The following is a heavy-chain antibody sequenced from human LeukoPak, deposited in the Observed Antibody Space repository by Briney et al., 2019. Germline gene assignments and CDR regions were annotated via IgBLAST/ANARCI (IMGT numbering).Heavy chain of an antibody. Sequence: GGSLRLSCVASGFTFNNHAMTWVRQAPGKGLEWVSAISGGGATTYYADSVKGRFSISRDDSKNTVSLQMNSLRVEDTAIYFCGKDPGKSSGWATTAMDVWGQGTTVTVSS. V-gene: IGHV3-23*01. CDR1: GFTFNNHA. CDR2: ISGGGATT. J-gene: IGHJ6*02. CDR3: GKDPGKSSGWATTAMDV. D-gene: IGHD6-19*01.